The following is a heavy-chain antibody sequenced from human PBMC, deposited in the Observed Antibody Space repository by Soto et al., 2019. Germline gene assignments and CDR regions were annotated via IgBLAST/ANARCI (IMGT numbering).Heavy chain of an antibody. CDR1: GGSLTSYS. D-gene: IGHD7-27*01. V-gene: IGHV4-4*07. CDR3: AKDESGAADI. CDR2: IDTSGKT. Sequence: SETLSLTCTVSGGSLTSYSLNLIRQPVGKGLEWIGRIDTSGKTNYIPSLKSRLTMSIDRFKNQFSLNLKFVTAADTAVYFCAKDESGAADIWGQGTMVTVSS. J-gene: IGHJ3*02.